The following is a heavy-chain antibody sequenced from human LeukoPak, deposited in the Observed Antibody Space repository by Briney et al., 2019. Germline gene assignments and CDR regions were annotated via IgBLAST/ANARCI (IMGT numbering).Heavy chain of an antibody. CDR2: IYQSGTT. CDR1: GYSISRGYY. D-gene: IGHD3-22*01. V-gene: IGHV4-38-2*01. CDR3: ASRVSYYDSSGYSDY. Sequence: SETLSLTCAVSGYSISRGYYSGWIRQPPGKGLEWIGTIYQSGTTYYNPSLKSRVTISVDTSKNQFSLKLSSVTAADTAVYYCASRVSYYDSSGYSDYWGQGTLVTVSS. J-gene: IGHJ4*02.